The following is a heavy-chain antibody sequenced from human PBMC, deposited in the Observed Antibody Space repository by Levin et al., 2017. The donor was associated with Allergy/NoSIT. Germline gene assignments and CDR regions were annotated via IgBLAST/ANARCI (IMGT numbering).Heavy chain of an antibody. CDR2: ISVSDST. D-gene: IGHD1-1*01. CDR3: ARGWNAAD. Sequence: PGGSLRLSCAASGFTFSSYAMTWVRQGPGKGLEWVSCISVSDSTYYADSVKGRFTISRDNTQNTLYLQMNSLRADDTAVYYCARGWNAADWGQGTLVTVSS. CDR1: GFTFSSYA. V-gene: IGHV3-23*01. J-gene: IGHJ4*02.